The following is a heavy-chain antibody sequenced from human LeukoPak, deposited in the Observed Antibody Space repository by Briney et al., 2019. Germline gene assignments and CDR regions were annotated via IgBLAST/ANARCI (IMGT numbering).Heavy chain of an antibody. Sequence: ASVKVSCKVSGYTFTGYYIHWVRQAPGQGLEWMGWVNLDSGGTNYAQKFQGRVTMTRDTSISTAYMELSRLTSDDTAVYYCASSPTAGGCDPWGQGTLVTVSS. J-gene: IGHJ5*02. V-gene: IGHV1-2*02. CDR2: VNLDSGGT. CDR1: GYTFTGYY. D-gene: IGHD4-17*01. CDR3: ASSPTAGGCDP.